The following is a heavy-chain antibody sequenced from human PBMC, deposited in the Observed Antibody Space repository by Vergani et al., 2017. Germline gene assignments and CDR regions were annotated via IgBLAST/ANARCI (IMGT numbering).Heavy chain of an antibody. J-gene: IGHJ6*02. Sequence: QVQLQESGPGLVKPSQTLSLTCTVSGGSISSGGYYWSWIRQPPGKGLEWIGEINHSGSTNYNPSLKSRVTISVDTSKNQFSLKLSSVTAADTAVYYCARGRYSSRTYGMDVWGQGTTVTVSS. CDR2: INHSGST. V-gene: IGHV4-31*03. D-gene: IGHD6-13*01. CDR3: ARGRYSSRTYGMDV. CDR1: GGSISSGGYY.